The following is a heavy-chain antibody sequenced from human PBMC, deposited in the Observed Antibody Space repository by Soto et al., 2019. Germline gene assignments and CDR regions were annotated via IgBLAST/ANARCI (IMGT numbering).Heavy chain of an antibody. CDR1: GGSISSSSYY. V-gene: IGHV4-39*01. D-gene: IGHD3-10*01. CDR3: AMSLWFGNTPNWFDP. Sequence: QLQLQESGPGLVKPSETLSLTCNVSGGSISSSSYYWGWIRQPPGKGLEWIASIYYSGHTYYNPSFKSRATISVDTSKSQSSLKLSSVTAAATAVYYCAMSLWFGNTPNWFDPWGQGTLVTVSS. J-gene: IGHJ5*02. CDR2: IYYSGHT.